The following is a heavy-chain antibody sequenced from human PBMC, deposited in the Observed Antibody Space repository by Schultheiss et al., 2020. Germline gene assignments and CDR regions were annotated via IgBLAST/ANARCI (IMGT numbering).Heavy chain of an antibody. D-gene: IGHD6-19*01. J-gene: IGHJ2*01. CDR2: IYTSGST. CDR1: GGSISSYY. CDR3: AAGRFSRRRWLVEWYFDL. Sequence: SQTLSLTCTVSGGSISSYYWSWIRQPAGKGLEWIGRIYTSGSTNYNPSLKSRVTMSVDTSKNQSSLKLSSVTAADTAVYYCAAGRFSRRRWLVEWYFDLWGRGTLVTVSS. V-gene: IGHV4-4*07.